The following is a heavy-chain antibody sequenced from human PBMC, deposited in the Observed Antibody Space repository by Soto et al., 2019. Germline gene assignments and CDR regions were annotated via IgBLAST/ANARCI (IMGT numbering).Heavy chain of an antibody. CDR3: ARDRYTYAYGAFDI. J-gene: IGHJ3*02. D-gene: IGHD5-18*01. CDR2: INTDGGST. V-gene: IGHV3-74*01. Sequence: GGSLRLSCAASGFTFSSYWMHWVRQAPGKGLVWVSRINTDGGSTNYADSVKGRFTISRDNAKNTLDLQMTSLTDDDTAVYYCARDRYTYAYGAFDIWGQGTMVTVSS. CDR1: GFTFSSYW.